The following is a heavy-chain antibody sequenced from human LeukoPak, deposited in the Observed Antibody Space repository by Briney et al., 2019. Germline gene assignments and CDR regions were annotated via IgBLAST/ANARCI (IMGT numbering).Heavy chain of an antibody. CDR3: ARKEAARRVDYYYYYMDV. CDR2: IKQDGSEK. D-gene: IGHD6-6*01. CDR1: GFSFSTSD. V-gene: IGHV3-7*01. J-gene: IGHJ6*03. Sequence: PGGSLRLSCVATGFSFSTSDMSWVRQAPGKGLEWVANIKQDGSEKYYVDSVKGRFTISRGNAKNSLYLQMNSLRAEDTAVYYCARKEAARRVDYYYYYMDVWGKGTTVTVSS.